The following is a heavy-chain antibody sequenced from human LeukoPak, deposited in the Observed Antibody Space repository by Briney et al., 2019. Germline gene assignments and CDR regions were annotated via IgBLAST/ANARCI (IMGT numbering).Heavy chain of an antibody. V-gene: IGHV3-30*01. D-gene: IGHD3-22*01. CDR2: VSYDGSNK. J-gene: IGHJ4*02. CDR1: GFTFSNYA. Sequence: GGSLRLSCAASGFTFSNYAMHWVRQAPGKGLEWVALVSYDGSNKYYADSVKGRFTISRDNAKNTLYLQMNSPRGDDTAVYYCARGPDSSGYYYESFDYWSQGTLVTVSS. CDR3: ARGPDSSGYYYESFDY.